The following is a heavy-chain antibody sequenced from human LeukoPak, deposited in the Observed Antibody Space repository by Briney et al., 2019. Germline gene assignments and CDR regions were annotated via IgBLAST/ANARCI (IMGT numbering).Heavy chain of an antibody. Sequence: GGSLRLSCAASGFTFSSYGMHWVRQAPGKGLEWVAVISYDGSNKYYADSVKGRFTIPRDNSKNTLYLQMNSLRAEDTAVYYCAKVAVEYYYGSGSFDYWGQGTLVTVSS. J-gene: IGHJ4*02. V-gene: IGHV3-30*18. CDR3: AKVAVEYYYGSGSFDY. D-gene: IGHD3-10*01. CDR2: ISYDGSNK. CDR1: GFTFSSYG.